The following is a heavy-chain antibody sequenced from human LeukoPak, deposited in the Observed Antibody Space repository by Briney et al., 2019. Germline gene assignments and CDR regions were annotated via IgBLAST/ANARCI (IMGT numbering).Heavy chain of an antibody. D-gene: IGHD3-22*01. CDR3: AKDIGTKDAGDYYDTSASFDF. V-gene: IGHV1-18*01. Sequence: GASVKVSCKASGYTFTSYGISWVRQAPGQGLEWMGWISAYNGNTNYVQKLQGRVTMTTDTSTSTAYMELRSLRSDDTAFYYCAKDIGTKDAGDYYDTSASFDFWGQGTLVTVSS. CDR1: GYTFTSYG. J-gene: IGHJ4*02. CDR2: ISAYNGNT.